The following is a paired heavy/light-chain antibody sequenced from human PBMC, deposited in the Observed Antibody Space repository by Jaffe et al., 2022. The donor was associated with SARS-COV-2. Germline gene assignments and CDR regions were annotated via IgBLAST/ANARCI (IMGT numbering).Heavy chain of an antibody. CDR3: ARYDLGVDAQFEY. J-gene: IGHJ4*02. V-gene: IGHV5-10-1*03. CDR1: GYSFTSYW. CDR2: IDPSDSYT. Sequence: EVQLVQSGAEVKKPGESLRISCKSSGYSFTSYWITWVRQMPGKGLEWMGRIDPSDSYTKYGQSFQGHVTISADKSISTAYLQWSSLKASDTAMYYCARYDLGVDAQFEYWGQGTLVTVSS. D-gene: IGHD3-3*01.
Light chain of an antibody. Sequence: QSALTQPASVSGSPGQPITISCTGTSSDVGSYNRVSWYQQYPGKAPKLMIYEVRKRPSGVSIRFSGSKSGNTASLTISGLQTEDEADYYCCSYAGSSTSMFGGGTKLTVL. V-gene: IGLV2-23*02. CDR2: EVR. J-gene: IGLJ3*02. CDR1: SSDVGSYNR. CDR3: CSYAGSSTSM.